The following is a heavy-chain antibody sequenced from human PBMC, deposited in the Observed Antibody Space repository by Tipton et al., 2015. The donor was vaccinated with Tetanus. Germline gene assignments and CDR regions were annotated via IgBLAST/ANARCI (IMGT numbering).Heavy chain of an antibody. D-gene: IGHD2-21*02. J-gene: IGHJ6*02. CDR2: ISYSGST. CDR3: ARDRGVTSPFGSYYYGMDV. CDR1: GEALTNYF. Sequence: GLVKPSETLSLNCSVSGEALTNYFWSWIRQPPGKGLEWIGYISYSGSTNSNPSLKSRVTISVDTSKNQFSLKLSSVTAADTAVYYCARDRGVTSPFGSYYYGMDVWGQGTTVTVSS. V-gene: IGHV4-59*01.